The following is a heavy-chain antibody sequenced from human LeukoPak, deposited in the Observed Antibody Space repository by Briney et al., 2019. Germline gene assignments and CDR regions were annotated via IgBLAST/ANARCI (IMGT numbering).Heavy chain of an antibody. CDR2: ISSSGSTI. J-gene: IGHJ5*02. D-gene: IGHD3-3*01. Sequence: GGSLRLSCAASGFTFSSYGMNWVRQAPGKGLEWVSYISSSGSTIYYADSVKGRFTISRDNAKNSLYLQMNSLRAEDTAVYYCARADFWSGYYRFDPWGQGTLVTVSS. CDR1: GFTFSSYG. V-gene: IGHV3-48*04. CDR3: ARADFWSGYYRFDP.